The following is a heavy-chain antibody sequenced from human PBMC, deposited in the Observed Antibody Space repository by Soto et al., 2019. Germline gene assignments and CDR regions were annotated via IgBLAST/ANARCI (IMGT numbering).Heavy chain of an antibody. CDR1: GGSISGSY. J-gene: IGHJ4*02. D-gene: IGHD2-15*01. V-gene: IGHV4-59*01. CDR2: IHYSGST. CDR3: TEFRRTEAEEYSFDY. Sequence: PSETLSLTCTVSGGSISGSYWSWIRQTPGKVLEWVGYIHYSGSTNSNASLKSRVTMSVDSAKNHFSLQLSSVTAADTAGYFCTEFRRTEAEEYSFDYWGQGALVTVSS.